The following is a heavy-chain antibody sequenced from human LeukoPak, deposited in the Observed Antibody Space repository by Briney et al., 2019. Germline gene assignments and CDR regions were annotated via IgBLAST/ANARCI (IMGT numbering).Heavy chain of an antibody. CDR3: ARVHNILTGYQLDY. CDR2: INPSGGST. CDR1: GYTFTSYY. D-gene: IGHD3-9*01. J-gene: IGHJ4*02. V-gene: IGHV1-46*01. Sequence: ASVKVSCKASGYTFTSYYMHWVRQAPGQGLEWMGIINPSGGSTSYAQKFQGRVTMTRDMSTSTVYMELSRLRSEDTAVYYFARVHNILTGYQLDYWGQGTLVTVSS.